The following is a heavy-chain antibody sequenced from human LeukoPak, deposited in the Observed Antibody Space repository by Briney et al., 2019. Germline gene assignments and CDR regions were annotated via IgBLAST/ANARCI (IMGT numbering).Heavy chain of an antibody. D-gene: IGHD6-13*01. Sequence: PSETLSLTCTVSGGSISSYYWSWIRQPPGKGLEWIGYIYYGGSTNYNPSLKSRVTIPVDTSKNQFSLKLSSVTAADTALYYCARGSGAVTPHPLDYWGQGTLVTVSS. CDR1: GGSISSYY. CDR2: IYYGGST. V-gene: IGHV4-59*01. CDR3: ARGSGAVTPHPLDY. J-gene: IGHJ4*02.